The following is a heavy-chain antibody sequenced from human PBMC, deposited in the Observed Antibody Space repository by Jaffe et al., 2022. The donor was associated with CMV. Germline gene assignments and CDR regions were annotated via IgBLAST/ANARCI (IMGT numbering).Heavy chain of an antibody. J-gene: IGHJ6*02. CDR2: ISGYNGHT. CDR3: ARPFLGAAAYGMDV. Sequence: QVQLVQSGPEVKKPGASVKVSCKTSGYIFTNYGINWVRQAPGQGLEWMGWISGYNGHTNYAQKVQGRVTLTTDRSTSTVYMELRSLRSDDTAMYYCARPFLGAAAYGMDVWGQGTTVTVSS. D-gene: IGHD6-25*01. V-gene: IGHV1-18*01. CDR1: GYIFTNYG.